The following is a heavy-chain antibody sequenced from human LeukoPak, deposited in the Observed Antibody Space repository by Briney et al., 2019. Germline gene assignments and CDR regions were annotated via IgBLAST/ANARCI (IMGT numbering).Heavy chain of an antibody. CDR3: AREATYYYDSSGYYPDAFDI. CDR2: ISSSSSYI. J-gene: IGHJ3*02. Sequence: GGSLRLSCAASGFTFSSYSMNWVRQAPGKGLEWVSSISSSSSYIYYADSVKGRFTISRDNAKNSLYLQMNSLRAEDTAVYYCAREATYYYDSSGYYPDAFDIWGQGTMVTVSS. V-gene: IGHV3-21*01. CDR1: GFTFSSYS. D-gene: IGHD3-22*01.